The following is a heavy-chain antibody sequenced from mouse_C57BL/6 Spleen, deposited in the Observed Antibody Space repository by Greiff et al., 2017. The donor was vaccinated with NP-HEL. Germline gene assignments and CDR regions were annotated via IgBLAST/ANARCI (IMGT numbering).Heavy chain of an antibody. CDR2: IYPGDGDT. J-gene: IGHJ4*01. D-gene: IGHD2-4*01. CDR3: ARSLYDYGYAMDY. Sequence: VQLQQSGPELVKPGASVKISCKASGYAFSSSWMNWVKQRPGKGLEWIGRIYPGDGDTNYNGKFKGKATLTADKSSSTAYMQLSSLTSEDSAVYFWARSLYDYGYAMDYWGQGTSVTVSS. V-gene: IGHV1-82*01. CDR1: GYAFSSSW.